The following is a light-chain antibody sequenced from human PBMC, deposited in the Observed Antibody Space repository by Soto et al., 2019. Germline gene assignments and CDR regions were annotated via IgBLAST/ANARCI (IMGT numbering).Light chain of an antibody. Sequence: QSVLTQPPSASGTPGQRVTISCSESSSNIVSNTVNWYQHLPGTAPKVLIYSNNQRPSGVPDRFSGSKSGTSASLAISGLQSEDEADYYCAAWDDSLNGVVFGGGTKLTVL. J-gene: IGLJ2*01. CDR1: SSNIVSNT. CDR3: AAWDDSLNGVV. CDR2: SNN. V-gene: IGLV1-44*01.